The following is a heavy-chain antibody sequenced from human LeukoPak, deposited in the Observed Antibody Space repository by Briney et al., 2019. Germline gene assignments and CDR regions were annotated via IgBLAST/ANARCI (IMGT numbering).Heavy chain of an antibody. D-gene: IGHD5-24*01. J-gene: IGHJ4*02. CDR1: GYSFTSYW. CDR2: IYPGDSDT. V-gene: IGHV5-51*01. CDR3: ARSLVEMATIEGFGY. Sequence: PGESLKISCKGSGYSFTSYWIGWVRQMPGKGLEWMGIIYPGDSDTRYSPSLQGQVTISADKSISTAYLQWSSLKASDTAMYYCARSLVEMATIEGFGYWGQGTLVTVSS.